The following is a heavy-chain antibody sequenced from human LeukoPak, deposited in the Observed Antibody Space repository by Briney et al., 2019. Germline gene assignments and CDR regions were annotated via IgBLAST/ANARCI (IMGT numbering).Heavy chain of an antibody. CDR1: GGSFSGYY. Sequence: SETLPLTCAVNGGSFSGYYWSWIRQPPGKGLEWIGEINHSGSTNYNPSLKSRVTISVDTSKNQFSLKLSSVTAADTAVYYCARRVSGYSYGPRVRDYWGQGTLVTVSS. CDR2: INHSGST. D-gene: IGHD5-18*01. J-gene: IGHJ4*02. CDR3: ARRVSGYSYGPRVRDY. V-gene: IGHV4-34*01.